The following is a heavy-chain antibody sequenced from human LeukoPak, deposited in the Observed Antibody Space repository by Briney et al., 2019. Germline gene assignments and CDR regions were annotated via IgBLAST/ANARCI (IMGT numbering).Heavy chain of an antibody. CDR2: ISGSGGTA. CDR1: GFTFSIYA. Sequence: PGGSLRLSCAASGFTFSIYAMSWVRQAPGKGLEWVSAISGSGGTAYYADSVKGRFTISEDNSKNTLYLQMNSLRAEDTAVYYCAKKGYYDGSGYYMYYFDHWGQGTLVTVSS. CDR3: AKKGYYDGSGYYMYYFDH. D-gene: IGHD3-22*01. J-gene: IGHJ4*02. V-gene: IGHV3-23*01.